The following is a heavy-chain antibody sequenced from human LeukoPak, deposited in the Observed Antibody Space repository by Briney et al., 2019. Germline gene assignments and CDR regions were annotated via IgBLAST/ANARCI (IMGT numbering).Heavy chain of an antibody. CDR2: INTYYVKT. Sequence: GASVKVSCKASGYIFTSYGISWVRQAPGQGLEWMGWINTYYVKTHYAQKLQGRVTMTTDASTSTAYMELRSLRSDDTAVYYCARGSYYDIPLDVWGQGTTVIVSS. CDR1: GYIFTSYG. CDR3: ARGSYYDIPLDV. D-gene: IGHD3-9*01. V-gene: IGHV1-18*01. J-gene: IGHJ6*02.